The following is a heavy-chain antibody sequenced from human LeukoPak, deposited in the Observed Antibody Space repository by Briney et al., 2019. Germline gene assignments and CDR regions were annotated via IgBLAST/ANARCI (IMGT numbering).Heavy chain of an antibody. CDR3: VREFDC. CDR1: GFSFSRSW. CDR2: IKEDGSEK. Sequence: GGSLRLSCAASGFSFSRSWMSWVRQAPGKGLEWVANIKEDGSEKQYVDSVRGRFTISRDNAKNSLYQQMNSLRAEDTAVYFCVREFDCWGQGALVTVSS. V-gene: IGHV3-7*01. J-gene: IGHJ4*02.